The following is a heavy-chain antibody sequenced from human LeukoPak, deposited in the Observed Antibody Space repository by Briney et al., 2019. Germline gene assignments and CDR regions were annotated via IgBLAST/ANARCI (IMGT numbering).Heavy chain of an antibody. CDR3: ARESETDYGGYSD. J-gene: IGHJ4*02. CDR1: GGSFSGFY. V-gene: IGHV4-34*01. Sequence: PSETLSLTCAVNGGSFSGFYWSWIRQPPGKGLEWIGELDHSGITNYNPSLKSRATISVDTSKTQFSLTVRSVTAADTAVYYCARESETDYGGYSDWGQGTLVTVSS. D-gene: IGHD4-23*01. CDR2: LDHSGIT.